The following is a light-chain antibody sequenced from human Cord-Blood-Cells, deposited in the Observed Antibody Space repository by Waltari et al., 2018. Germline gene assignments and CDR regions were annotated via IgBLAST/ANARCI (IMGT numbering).Light chain of an antibody. J-gene: IGLJ2*01. V-gene: IGLV2-14*01. Sequence: QSALTQPASVSGSPGQSITISCTGTSSDVGGYNYVSWYQQHPGKAPKLMIYEVSNRPSGVSTRFSGSKSGNTPSLTISGLQAEDEADYYCSSYTSSSTVVFGGGTKLTVL. CDR3: SSYTSSSTVV. CDR2: EVS. CDR1: SSDVGGYNY.